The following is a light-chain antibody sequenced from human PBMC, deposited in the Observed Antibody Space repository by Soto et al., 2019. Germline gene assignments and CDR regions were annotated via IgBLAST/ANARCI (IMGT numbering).Light chain of an antibody. V-gene: IGKV3-20*01. Sequence: EIVLTQSPGTLSLSPGERATLSCRASQSVSSSYLAWYQQKPGQAPRVLIYGASSRATGIPDRFSGSGSGTDFALTISRLEPEDFALYYCQQYDASPLTFGPGTKVDIK. CDR2: GAS. J-gene: IGKJ3*01. CDR1: QSVSSSY. CDR3: QQYDASPLT.